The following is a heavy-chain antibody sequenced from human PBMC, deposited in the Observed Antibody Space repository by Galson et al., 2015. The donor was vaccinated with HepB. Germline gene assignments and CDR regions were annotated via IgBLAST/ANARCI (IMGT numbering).Heavy chain of an antibody. CDR3: VREQYGDDDAFDI. V-gene: IGHV3-33*01. D-gene: IGHD4-17*01. J-gene: IGHJ3*02. CDR2: IWYDGGNK. CDR1: GFTFSDYG. Sequence: SLRLSCAASGFTFSDYGMHWVRQAPGKGLEWVGVIWYDGGNKYYSDSVKDRSTISRDNSKDRMHLEMNSLRAEDTAVYYCVREQYGDDDAFDIWGQGTMVTVSS.